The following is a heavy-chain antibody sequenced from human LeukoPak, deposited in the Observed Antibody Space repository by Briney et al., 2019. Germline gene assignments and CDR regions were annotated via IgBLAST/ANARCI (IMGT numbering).Heavy chain of an antibody. D-gene: IGHD5-18*01. CDR2: IKQDGSEK. CDR1: GYSISSGYY. V-gene: IGHV3-7*03. J-gene: IGHJ4*02. Sequence: ETLSLTCTVSGYSISSGYYWGWIRQPPGKGLEWMANIKQDGSEKYYVDSVKGRFTISRDNSKNTLYLQMNSLRAEDTAVYYCASQYSYGYAGGGPLDYWGQGTLVTVSS. CDR3: ASQYSYGYAGGGPLDY.